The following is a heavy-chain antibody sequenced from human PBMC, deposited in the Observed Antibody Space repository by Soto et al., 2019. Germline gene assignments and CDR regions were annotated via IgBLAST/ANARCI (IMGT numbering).Heavy chain of an antibody. V-gene: IGHV3-74*01. D-gene: IGHD3-16*01. CDR2: LDNDGTNT. CDR3: ARDGGTYFDY. J-gene: IGHJ4*02. Sequence: FLRLSCAASGFTFSTYWMHWVRQAPGKGLVWVSRLDNDGTNTRYADSVKGRFTVSRDNGKNTVYLQMDSLRAEDTAVYYCARDGGTYFDYWGQGTLVTVSS. CDR1: GFTFSTYW.